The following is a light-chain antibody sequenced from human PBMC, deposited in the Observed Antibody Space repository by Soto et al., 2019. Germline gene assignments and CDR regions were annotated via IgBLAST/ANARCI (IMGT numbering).Light chain of an antibody. J-gene: IGKJ5*01. CDR2: GAS. Sequence: DIVMTQSLASLSVSQGGRATLSCRASQSVSSNLAWYQQKPGQAPRLLIYGASSRAAGIPDRFSGSGSGTDFTLTISRLEPEDFAVYYCQQYGSSPITFGQGARLAI. V-gene: IGKV3-20*01. CDR1: QSVSSN. CDR3: QQYGSSPIT.